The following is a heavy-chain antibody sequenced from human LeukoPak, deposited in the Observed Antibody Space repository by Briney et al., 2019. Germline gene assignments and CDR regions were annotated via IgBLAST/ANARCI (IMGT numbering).Heavy chain of an antibody. CDR2: FYHTGTT. D-gene: IGHD3-22*01. J-gene: IGHJ4*02. V-gene: IGHV4-30-4*01. CDR3: ARSGDYYDSSGEFDY. Sequence: SETLSLTCSVSGGSLSDGNSYWSWIRQSPAKGLEWLGYFYHTGTTQYNPSFQSRLTISADRSKNQFSLKLSSVTAADTAMYYCARSGDYYDSSGEFDYWGQGTRVTVSS. CDR1: GGSLSDGNSY.